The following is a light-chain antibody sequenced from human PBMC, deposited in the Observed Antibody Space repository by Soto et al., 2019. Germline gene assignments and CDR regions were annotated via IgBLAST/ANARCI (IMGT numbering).Light chain of an antibody. CDR2: DDG. V-gene: IGLV3-21*02. J-gene: IGLJ2*01. Sequence: SYELTQPPSVSVAPGQTARITCGENNIEIKGVHWYQQKPGQAPVLVVYDDGDRTTGIPERFSGSKSGNTATLTTSRVEAGDEADYYCQVWDTTNPVIFGGGTKLTVL. CDR1: NIEIKG. CDR3: QVWDTTNPVI.